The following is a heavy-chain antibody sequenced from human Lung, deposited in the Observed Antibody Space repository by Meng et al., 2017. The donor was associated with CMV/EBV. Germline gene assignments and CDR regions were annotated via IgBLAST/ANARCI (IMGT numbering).Heavy chain of an antibody. CDR2: IYYSGST. D-gene: IGHD6-13*01. Sequence: VSSGSYYWSWIRQPPGKGLEWIGYIYYSGSTNYNPSLKSRVTISVDTSKNQFSLKLSSVTAADTAVYYCARYVAAADHMGGYNWSDPWGQGTLVTVSS. V-gene: IGHV4-61*01. CDR3: ARYVAAADHMGGYNWSDP. CDR1: VSSGSYY. J-gene: IGHJ5*02.